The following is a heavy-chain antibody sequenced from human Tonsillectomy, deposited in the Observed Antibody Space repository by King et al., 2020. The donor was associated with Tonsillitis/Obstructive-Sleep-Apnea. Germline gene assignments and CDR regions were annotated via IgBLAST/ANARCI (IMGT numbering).Heavy chain of an antibody. CDR3: ARLRCTGGACCLKLDY. CDR1: GYTFTDYY. V-gene: IGHV1-46*01. CDR2: INPSGGST. J-gene: IGHJ4*02. D-gene: IGHD2-8*02. Sequence: QLVQSGAEVKKPGASEKVSCKASGYTFTDYYIQWVRQAPGQGLEWMGIINPSGGSTSYERKFQGRVTITRDTSTITVYMDLSSLRSEDTAVYYCARLRCTGGACCLKLDYLGRGTLVAVTT.